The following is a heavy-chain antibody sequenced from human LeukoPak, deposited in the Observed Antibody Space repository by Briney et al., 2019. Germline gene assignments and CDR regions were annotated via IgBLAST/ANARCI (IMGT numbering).Heavy chain of an antibody. Sequence: ESLRLSCTASGFTFSNFWMGWVRQVPGKGLEWVGQTVSEIDGGTTDYAAPVKGRFTISRDDSKSTLYLQMNSLKIEDTAVYYCTTDEDWNYARKDVWGQGATVIVSS. CDR3: TTDEDWNYARKDV. CDR2: TVSEIDGGTT. D-gene: IGHD1-7*01. V-gene: IGHV3-15*04. CDR1: GFTFSNFW. J-gene: IGHJ6*02.